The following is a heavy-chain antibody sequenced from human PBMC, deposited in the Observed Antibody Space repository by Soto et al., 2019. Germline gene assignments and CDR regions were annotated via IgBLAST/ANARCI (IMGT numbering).Heavy chain of an antibody. J-gene: IGHJ6*02. Sequence: GSLRLSCAASGFTFSDYYIDWVRQAPGKGLEWVGRVRSKPQSYITDYAASVEGRFTVSRDDSENSVFLQMNRLKPEDAATYYCTGDCPSCGMDVWGQGTTVTVAS. V-gene: IGHV3-72*01. CDR3: TGDCPSCGMDV. CDR1: GFTFSDYY. CDR2: VRSKPQSYIT.